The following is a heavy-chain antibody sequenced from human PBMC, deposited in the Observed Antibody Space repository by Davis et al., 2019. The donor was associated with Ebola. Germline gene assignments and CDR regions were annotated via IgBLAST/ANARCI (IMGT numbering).Heavy chain of an antibody. CDR3: AREQYSSSWDPFDY. CDR1: GYTFTTYA. Sequence: AASVKVSCKASGYTFTTYAINWVRQAPGQGLEWMGCINTKTGNPMYAQSFTGRFVFSLDTSVGTAYLQISSLKAEDTAVYYCAREQYSSSWDPFDYWGQGTLVTVSS. V-gene: IGHV7-4-1*02. D-gene: IGHD6-13*01. CDR2: INTKTGNP. J-gene: IGHJ4*02.